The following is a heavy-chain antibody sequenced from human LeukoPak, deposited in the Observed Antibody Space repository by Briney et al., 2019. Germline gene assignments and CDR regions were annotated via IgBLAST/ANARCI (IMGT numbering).Heavy chain of an antibody. Sequence: GESLKISCQGSGYSFTSYWIGWVRQLPGKGLEWMGILYPGDSDTRYSPSFQGQVTISADKSISTAYLQWSSLKASDTAMYYCASPHTYCSSTSCPFDYWGQGTLVTVSS. CDR1: GYSFTSYW. CDR2: LYPGDSDT. J-gene: IGHJ4*02. V-gene: IGHV5-51*01. D-gene: IGHD2-2*01. CDR3: ASPHTYCSSTSCPFDY.